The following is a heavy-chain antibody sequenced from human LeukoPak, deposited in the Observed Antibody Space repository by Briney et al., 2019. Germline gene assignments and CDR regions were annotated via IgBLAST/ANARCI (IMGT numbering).Heavy chain of an antibody. J-gene: IGHJ3*01. V-gene: IGHV1-8*01. CDR3: ARGLDSSGSFRPYDAFDV. CDR1: GYTFISYN. CDR2: MNPNSGNT. Sequence: ASVKVSCKASGYTFISYNINWVREVTEHALEWMGWMNPNSGNTDYAQKFQGRVTMTRNTSISTAYMELSSLRSEDTAVYYCARGLDSSGSFRPYDAFDVCGQGTMLTVSS. D-gene: IGHD1-26*01.